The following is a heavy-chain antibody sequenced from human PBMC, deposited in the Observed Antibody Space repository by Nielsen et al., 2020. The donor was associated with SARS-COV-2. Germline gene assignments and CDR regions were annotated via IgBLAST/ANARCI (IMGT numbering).Heavy chain of an antibody. Sequence: GSLRLSCAGSGFTFSDYYMSWVRQPPGKGLEWIGEIYHSGNTNYNPSLKSRVTISVDKSKNQFSLRLISVTAADTAVYYCARLLTNTGNYFRFDPWGQGTLVTVSS. CDR3: ARLLTNTGNYFRFDP. D-gene: IGHD1-26*01. V-gene: IGHV4-4*02. CDR1: GFTFSDYY. CDR2: IYHSGNT. J-gene: IGHJ5*02.